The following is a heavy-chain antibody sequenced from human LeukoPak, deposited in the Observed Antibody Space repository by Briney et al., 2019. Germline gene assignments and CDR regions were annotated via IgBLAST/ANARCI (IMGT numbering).Heavy chain of an antibody. CDR3: ARRPRDGYNLYAFDI. Sequence: SETLSLTCTVSGGSISSSSYSWGWIRQPPGKGLEWIGSIYYSGITYYIPSLKSRVTISVDTSKNQFSLKLSSVTAADTAVYYCARRPRDGYNLYAFDIWGQGTMVTVSS. CDR1: GGSISSSSYS. D-gene: IGHD5-24*01. J-gene: IGHJ3*02. V-gene: IGHV4-39*01. CDR2: IYYSGIT.